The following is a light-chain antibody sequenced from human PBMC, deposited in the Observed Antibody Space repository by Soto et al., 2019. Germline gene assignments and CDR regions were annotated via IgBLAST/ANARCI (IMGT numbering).Light chain of an antibody. J-gene: IGLJ2*01. CDR3: SSHTSSSALV. CDR2: EVS. V-gene: IGLV2-14*01. Sequence: QSVLTQPASVSGSPGQSITISCTGTGSDVGGYKYVSWYQQYPGKAPKLIIYEVSHRPSGVSNRFSGSKSGNTASLTISGLQAEDEADFYCSSHTSSSALVFGGGTKVTVL. CDR1: GSDVGGYKY.